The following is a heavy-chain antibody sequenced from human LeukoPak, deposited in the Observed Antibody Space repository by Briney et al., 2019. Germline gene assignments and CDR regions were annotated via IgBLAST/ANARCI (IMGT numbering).Heavy chain of an antibody. V-gene: IGHV4-34*01. CDR2: INHRGIT. J-gene: IGHJ4*02. CDR1: GGSLSGYY. CDR3: ARSRSISDYVWGTYRYGYFDF. Sequence: SETLSLTCAVYGGSLSGYYWNWIRQSPGKGLEWIGEINHRGITKYHPSLKSQFSISVDTSKNQFSLKLTSVPAADTAVYYCARSRSISDYVWGTYRYGYFDFWGQGTQVTVSS. D-gene: IGHD3-16*02.